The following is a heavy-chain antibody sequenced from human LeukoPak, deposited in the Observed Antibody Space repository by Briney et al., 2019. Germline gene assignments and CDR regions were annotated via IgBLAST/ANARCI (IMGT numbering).Heavy chain of an antibody. Sequence: GGSLRLSCAASGFTFSSYEMNWVRQAPGKGLEWVSYISSSGSTIYYADSVKGRFTISRDNAKNSLYLQMNSLRAEDTAVYYCAREPATILSPFDYWGQGTLVTVSS. D-gene: IGHD5-24*01. CDR3: AREPATILSPFDY. CDR2: ISSSGSTI. J-gene: IGHJ4*02. V-gene: IGHV3-48*03. CDR1: GFTFSSYE.